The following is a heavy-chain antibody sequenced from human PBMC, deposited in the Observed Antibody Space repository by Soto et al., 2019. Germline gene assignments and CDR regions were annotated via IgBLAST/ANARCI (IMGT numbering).Heavy chain of an antibody. CDR3: ARDTGYFDWPDAFDI. D-gene: IGHD3-9*01. CDR2: INPNSGGT. Sequence: EASVKVSCKASGYTFTGYYMHWVRQAPGQGLEWMGWINPNSGGTNYAQKFQGWVTMTRDTSISTAYMELSRLRSDDTAVYYCARDTGYFDWPDAFDIWGQGTMVTVSS. CDR1: GYTFTGYY. V-gene: IGHV1-2*04. J-gene: IGHJ3*02.